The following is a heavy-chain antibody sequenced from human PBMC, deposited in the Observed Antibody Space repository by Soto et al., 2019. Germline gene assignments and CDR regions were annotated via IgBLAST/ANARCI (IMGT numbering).Heavy chain of an antibody. V-gene: IGHV2-5*02. CDR1: GFSLSTSGVG. CDR2: IYWDDDK. D-gene: IGHD3-22*01. J-gene: IGHJ4*02. CDR3: ARDSSGYYGWDY. Sequence: QITLKESGPTLVKPTQTLTLTCTFSGFSLSTSGVGVGWIRQPPGKALEWLALIYWDDDKRYSPSLKSRLTITKDTSKNPVVLKMTNMDPVDTATYYCARDSSGYYGWDYWGQGTLVTVSS.